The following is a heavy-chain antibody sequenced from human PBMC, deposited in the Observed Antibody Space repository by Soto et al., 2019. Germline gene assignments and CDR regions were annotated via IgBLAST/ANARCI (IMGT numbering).Heavy chain of an antibody. CDR2: IYYSGST. CDR3: ARRYGLSAFDI. V-gene: IGHV4-59*08. Sequence: QVQLQESGPGLVKPSENLSLTCTVSAGSISSYYWSWIRQPPGKGLEWIGDIYYSGSTNYNPSLKSRVTISVDTSKNQFSLKLSSVTAADTAVYFCARRYGLSAFDIWGQGTMVTVSS. J-gene: IGHJ3*02. CDR1: AGSISSYY. D-gene: IGHD3-10*01.